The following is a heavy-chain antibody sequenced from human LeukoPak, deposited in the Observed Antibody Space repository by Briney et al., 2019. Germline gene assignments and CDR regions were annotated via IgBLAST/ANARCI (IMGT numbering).Heavy chain of an antibody. J-gene: IGHJ5*02. D-gene: IGHD1-14*01. CDR1: GFTFSSYA. Sequence: GGSLRLSCAASGFTFSSYAMSWVRQAPGKGLEWVSAISGSGGSTYYADSVKGRFTISRDNSKNTLYLQMNSLRAEDTAVYSGPKDQGGKPPPYLAPWGQGTLSPSPQ. V-gene: IGHV3-23*01. CDR2: ISGSGGST. CDR3: PKDQGGKPPPYLAP.